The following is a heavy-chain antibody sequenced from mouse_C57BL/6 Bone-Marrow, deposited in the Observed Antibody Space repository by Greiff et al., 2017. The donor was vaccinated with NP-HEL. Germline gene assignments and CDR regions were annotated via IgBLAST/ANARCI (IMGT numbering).Heavy chain of an antibody. J-gene: IGHJ4*01. D-gene: IGHD2-4*01. CDR1: GFTFSDYS. V-gene: IGHV5-16*01. CDR2: INYDGSST. Sequence: EVKLVESEGGLVQPGSSMILSCTASGFTFSDYSMAWVRQVPEKGLEWVANINYDGSSTYYLDSLKSRFIISRDNAKNILYLQMSSLKSEDTATYYCAREGGLRRRTYAMDYWGQGTSVTVSS. CDR3: AREGGLRRRTYAMDY.